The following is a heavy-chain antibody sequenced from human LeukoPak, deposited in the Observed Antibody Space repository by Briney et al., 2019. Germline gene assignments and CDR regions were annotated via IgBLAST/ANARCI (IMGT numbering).Heavy chain of an antibody. D-gene: IGHD4-17*01. J-gene: IGHJ4*02. Sequence: GESLKISCQGSGNRFGYYWIGWVRQMPGKGLQWMGIIYPGDSDTRYSPSFQGQVTISVDKSISTAYLQWSRLKASDTAVYYCVRLNRNYGDYVGYWGQGTVVTVSS. CDR1: GNRFGYYW. CDR2: IYPGDSDT. V-gene: IGHV5-51*01. CDR3: VRLNRNYGDYVGY.